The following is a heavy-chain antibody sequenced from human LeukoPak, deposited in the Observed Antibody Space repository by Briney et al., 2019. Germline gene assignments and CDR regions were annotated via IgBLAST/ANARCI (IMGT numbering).Heavy chain of an antibody. J-gene: IGHJ1*01. CDR3: ARAKGEMPTYYYDSSGYHAEYFQH. CDR2: IYHSGST. Sequence: PSETLSLTCTVSGYSISSGYYWGWIRQPPGKGLEWIGSIYHSGSTYYNPSLKSRVTISVDTSKNQFSLKLSSVTAADTAVYYCARAKGEMPTYYYDSSGYHAEYFQHWGQGTLVTVSS. CDR1: GYSISSGYY. V-gene: IGHV4-38-2*02. D-gene: IGHD3-22*01.